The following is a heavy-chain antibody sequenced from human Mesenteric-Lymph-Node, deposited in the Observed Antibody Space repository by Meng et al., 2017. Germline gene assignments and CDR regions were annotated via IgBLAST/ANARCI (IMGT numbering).Heavy chain of an antibody. V-gene: IGHV3-30*07. D-gene: IGHD3-22*01. CDR3: ARDHRYYYDSSGYYDDY. CDR2: ISYEGSNK. Sequence: GESLKISCAASGFTFSDYALHWVRQAPGKGLEWVAVISYEGSNKYYGDSVKGRFTISRDNSKNTLYLQMNSLRAEDTAVYYCARDHRYYYDSSGYYDDYWGQGTLVTVSS. J-gene: IGHJ4*02. CDR1: GFTFSDYA.